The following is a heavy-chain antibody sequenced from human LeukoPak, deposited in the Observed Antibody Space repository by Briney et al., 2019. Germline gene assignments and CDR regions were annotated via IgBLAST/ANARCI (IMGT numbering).Heavy chain of an antibody. CDR3: AREGENCSSSSCYPKPLDY. Sequence: PSETLSLTCAVYGGSFSGYYWSWIRQPPGKGLEWIGEINHSGSANYDPSLKSRVTISVDTSKNQFSLKLSSVTAADTAVYYCAREGENCSSSSCYPKPLDYWGQGTLVTVSS. V-gene: IGHV4-34*01. J-gene: IGHJ4*02. D-gene: IGHD2-2*01. CDR2: INHSGSA. CDR1: GGSFSGYY.